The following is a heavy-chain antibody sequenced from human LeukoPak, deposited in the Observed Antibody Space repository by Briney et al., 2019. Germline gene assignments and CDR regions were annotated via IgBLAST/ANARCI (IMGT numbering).Heavy chain of an antibody. Sequence: ASVKVSCKASGGTFSSYAISWVRQAPGQGLEWMGRIIPILGIANYAQKFQGRVTITADKSTSTAYMELSSLRSEDTAVYYCASSTYGSGRSQSYYYYYGMDVWGQGTTVTVSS. CDR1: GGTFSSYA. V-gene: IGHV1-69*04. D-gene: IGHD3-10*01. CDR3: ASSTYGSGRSQSYYYYYGMDV. CDR2: IIPILGIA. J-gene: IGHJ6*02.